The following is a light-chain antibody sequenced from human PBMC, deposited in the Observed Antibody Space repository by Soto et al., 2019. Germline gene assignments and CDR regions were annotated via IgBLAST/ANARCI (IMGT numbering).Light chain of an antibody. CDR1: SSDVGGYNY. V-gene: IGLV2-14*01. J-gene: IGLJ1*01. CDR3: RSYTSSSTPYV. Sequence: QSVLTQPASVSGSPGQSITISCTGTSSDVGGYNYVSWYQQHPGNAPKLMIYDVSNRPSGVSNRFSGSKSGNTASLTISGLHAEDEADYHCRSYTSSSTPYVFGTGTQLTVL. CDR2: DVS.